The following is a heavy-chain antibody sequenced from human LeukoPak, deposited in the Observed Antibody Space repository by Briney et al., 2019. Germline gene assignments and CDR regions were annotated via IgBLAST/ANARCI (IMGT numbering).Heavy chain of an antibody. CDR3: ARAESPFHFDY. J-gene: IGHJ4*02. CDR2: ISSSRSYI. CDR1: GFTFNSHS. V-gene: IGHV3-21*01. D-gene: IGHD1-14*01. Sequence: GGSLRLSCAASGFTFNSHSMNWVRQAPGKGLEWVACISSSRSYIYSADSVKGRFTISRDNAKSSLSLQMNSLRAEDTAVYYCARAESPFHFDYWGQGTPVTVSS.